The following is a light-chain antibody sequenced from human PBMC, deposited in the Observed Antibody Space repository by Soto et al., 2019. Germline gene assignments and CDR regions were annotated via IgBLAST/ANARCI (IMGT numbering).Light chain of an antibody. V-gene: IGLV2-8*01. CDR2: DVT. CDR1: SSDVGGYNY. J-gene: IGLJ2*01. CDR3: SSPAGSTVV. Sequence: QSALTQPPSASGSPGQSVTISCTGTSSDVGGYNYVSWHQQHPGRAPQLMIYDVTKRPSGVPDRFSGSKSGNTASLTVSGLQDENEADYYCSSPAGSTVVFGEGTKLTVL.